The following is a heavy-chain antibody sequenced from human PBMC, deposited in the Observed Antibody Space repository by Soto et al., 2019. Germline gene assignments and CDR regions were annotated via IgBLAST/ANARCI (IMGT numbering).Heavy chain of an antibody. D-gene: IGHD5-18*01. CDR1: GFTFSSYA. Sequence: QVQLVESGGGVVQPGRSLRLSCAASGFTFSSYAMHWVRQAPGKGLEWVAVISYDGSNKYYADSVKGRFTISRDNSKNTLYLQMNSLRAEDTAVYYCARPRGYSYGGSFDYWGQGTLVTVSS. CDR2: ISYDGSNK. CDR3: ARPRGYSYGGSFDY. J-gene: IGHJ4*02. V-gene: IGHV3-30-3*01.